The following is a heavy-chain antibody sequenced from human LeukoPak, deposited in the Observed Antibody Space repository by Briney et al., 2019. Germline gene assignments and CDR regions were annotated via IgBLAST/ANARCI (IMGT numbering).Heavy chain of an antibody. CDR3: ANYYDSSGYYRYFDY. V-gene: IGHV3-23*01. J-gene: IGHJ4*02. D-gene: IGHD3-22*01. Sequence: GGSLRLSCAASGFTFSSYAMSWVRQAPGKGLEWVSAISGSGGSTYSADSVKGRFTISRDNSKNTLYLQMNSLRAEDTAVYYCANYYDSSGYYRYFDYWGQGTLVTVSS. CDR2: ISGSGGST. CDR1: GFTFSSYA.